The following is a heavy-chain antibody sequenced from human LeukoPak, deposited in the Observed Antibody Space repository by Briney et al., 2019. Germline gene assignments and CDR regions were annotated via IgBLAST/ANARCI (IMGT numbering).Heavy chain of an antibody. CDR3: ARQRGQPDRVSWFDP. J-gene: IGHJ5*02. CDR2: IYPGDSDT. CDR1: GCSFTNYW. D-gene: IGHD3-10*01. Sequence: GESLKISCKGSGCSFTNYWIGWVRQMPGKGLEWMGIIYPGDSDTRYSPSFQGQVTISADKSINTAYLQWSGLKASDTAMYYCARQRGQPDRVSWFDPWGQGTLVTVSS. V-gene: IGHV5-51*01.